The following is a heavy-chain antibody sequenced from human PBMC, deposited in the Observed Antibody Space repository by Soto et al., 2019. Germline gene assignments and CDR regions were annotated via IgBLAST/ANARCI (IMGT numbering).Heavy chain of an antibody. CDR3: AKGTGSGSAGRHFDY. CDR1: GFSFNNYA. V-gene: IGHV3-23*01. CDR2: ISDSGTFT. J-gene: IGHJ4*02. D-gene: IGHD6-25*01. Sequence: PGGSLRLSCAASGFSFNNYAMSWVRQAPGKGLEWVSSISDSGTFTYYAESVKGQFTISRDNSRNTPYLQVNSLRAEDAAVYYCAKGTGSGSAGRHFDYWGQGTLVTVSS.